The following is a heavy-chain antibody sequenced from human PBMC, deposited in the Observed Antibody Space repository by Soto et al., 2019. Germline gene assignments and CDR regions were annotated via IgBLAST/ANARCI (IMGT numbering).Heavy chain of an antibody. CDR1: GGSISGYY. CDR3: ARHMRILGDEALDY. V-gene: IGHV4-59*08. CDR2: SHSQGRT. D-gene: IGHD1-26*01. J-gene: IGHJ4*02. Sequence: QVQLQESGPGLVKPSETLSLTCSVSGGSISGYYWSWIRQPPGEGLEWIAFSHSQGRTSYKPALKSRLSMSLHTPNNQFSLTVRSVTAADTAMYYCARHMRILGDEALDYCGQGIPVTVSS.